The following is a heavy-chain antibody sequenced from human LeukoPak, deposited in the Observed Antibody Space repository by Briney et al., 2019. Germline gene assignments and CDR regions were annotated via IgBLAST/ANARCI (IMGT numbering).Heavy chain of an antibody. J-gene: IGHJ4*02. V-gene: IGHV3-30*03. CDR2: ISYDGSNK. Sequence: GGSLRLSCAASGFTFSSYGMHWVRQAPGKGLEWVAVISYDGSNKYYADSVKGRFTISRDNSKNTLYLQMNSLRAEDTAVYYCASGESGWSNDYWGQGTLVTVSS. CDR3: ASGESGWSNDY. CDR1: GFTFSSYG. D-gene: IGHD6-19*01.